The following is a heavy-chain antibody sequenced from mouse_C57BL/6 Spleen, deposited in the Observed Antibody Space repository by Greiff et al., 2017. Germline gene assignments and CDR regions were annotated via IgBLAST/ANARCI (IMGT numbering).Heavy chain of an antibody. V-gene: IGHV1-72*01. CDR1: GYTFTSYW. J-gene: IGHJ2*01. D-gene: IGHD2-12*01. Sequence: QVQLQQSGAELVKPGASVTLSCKASGYTFTSYWMHWVKQRPGRGLEWIGRIDPNSGGTKYNEKFKSKATLTVDKPSSTAYMQLSSLTSGDSAVDYCARSCYSYYLGYWGQGTTLTVSS. CDR2: IDPNSGGT. CDR3: ARSCYSYYLGY.